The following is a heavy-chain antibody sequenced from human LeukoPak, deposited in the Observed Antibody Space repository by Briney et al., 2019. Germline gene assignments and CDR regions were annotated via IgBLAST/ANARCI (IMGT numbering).Heavy chain of an antibody. D-gene: IGHD2-2*01. J-gene: IGHJ4*02. V-gene: IGHV1-8*03. CDR2: MNPNSGNT. CDR3: ARAGVRVPAAQKGDYYFDY. Sequence: GASVKVSCKASGYTFTSYDINWVRQATGQGLEWMGWMNPNSGNTGYAQKFQGRVTITRNTSISTAYMELSSLRSEDTAVYYCARAGVRVPAAQKGDYYFDYWGQGTLVTVSS. CDR1: GYTFTSYD.